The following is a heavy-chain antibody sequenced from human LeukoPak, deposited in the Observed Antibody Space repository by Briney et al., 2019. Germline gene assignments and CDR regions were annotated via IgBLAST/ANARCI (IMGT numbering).Heavy chain of an antibody. CDR3: ARDRCSGGSCYFFNY. V-gene: IGHV4-4*07. CDR2: IYTSGNT. Sequence: SETLSLTCTVSVGYISGYYWSWMREPAGKGLEWIGRIYTSGNTYYNPSLKSRVTMSLDTSQNQFSLKLSSVTAADTAVYYCARDRCSGGSCYFFNYWGQGSLVTVSS. CDR1: VGYISGYY. D-gene: IGHD2-15*01. J-gene: IGHJ4*02.